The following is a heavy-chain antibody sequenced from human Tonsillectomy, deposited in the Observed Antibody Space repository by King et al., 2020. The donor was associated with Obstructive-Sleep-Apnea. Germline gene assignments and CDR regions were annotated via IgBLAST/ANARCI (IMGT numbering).Heavy chain of an antibody. CDR3: VRAQYFDFRSGAYYYAMDV. D-gene: IGHD3-3*01. V-gene: IGHV3-48*04. CDR1: GFTFRAYS. CDR2: ISGGGSTI. Sequence: QLVQFGGGFVQPGGSLRLSWEVSGFTFRAYSISWGRQAPGKGLEWLSYISGGGSTIYYADSVRGRFTISRDNAKNSLSLQMNSLRGDDTAVYFCVRAQYFDFRSGAYYYAMDVWGQGTTVTVSS. J-gene: IGHJ6*02.